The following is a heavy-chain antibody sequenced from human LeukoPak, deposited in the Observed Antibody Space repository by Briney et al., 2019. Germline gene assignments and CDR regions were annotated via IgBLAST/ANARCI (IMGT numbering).Heavy chain of an antibody. CDR3: AKAYSSSPSGFQH. D-gene: IGHD6-6*01. J-gene: IGHJ1*01. V-gene: IGHV3-30*02. Sequence: GSLRLSCAASGFTFSSYGMHWVRQAPGKGLEWVAFIRYDGSNKYYADSVKGRFTISRDNSKNTLYLQMNSLRAEDTAVYYCAKAYSSSPSGFQHWGQGTLVTVSS. CDR2: IRYDGSNK. CDR1: GFTFSSYG.